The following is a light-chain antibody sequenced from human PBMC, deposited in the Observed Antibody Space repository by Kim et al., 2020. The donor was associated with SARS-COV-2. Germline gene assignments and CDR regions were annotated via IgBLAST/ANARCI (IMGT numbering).Light chain of an antibody. J-gene: IGLJ3*02. CDR1: SSNIGSNY. Sequence: ELTQPPSASGTPGQRVTIPCSGSSSNIGSNYVYWYQQHPGTAPKLLIYRNNQRPSGVPYRFSGSKSGTSASLAISGLRSEDEADYYCAAWDDSLWVFGGGTKLTVL. CDR3: AAWDDSLWV. V-gene: IGLV1-47*01. CDR2: RNN.